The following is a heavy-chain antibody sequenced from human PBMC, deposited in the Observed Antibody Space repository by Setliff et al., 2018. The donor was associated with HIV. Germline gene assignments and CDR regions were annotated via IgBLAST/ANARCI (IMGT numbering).Heavy chain of an antibody. Sequence: SETLSLTCTVSGGSITGYYWNWIRQPPGKGLEWIGHIYYNGNTNYNPSLKSRGTTSVDTSKNQFSLKLTSVTAADTAVYYCAREIYGGNSRPCDYWGQGTQVTVSS. CDR2: IYYNGNT. V-gene: IGHV4-59*01. J-gene: IGHJ4*02. D-gene: IGHD4-17*01. CDR1: GGSITGYY. CDR3: AREIYGGNSRPCDY.